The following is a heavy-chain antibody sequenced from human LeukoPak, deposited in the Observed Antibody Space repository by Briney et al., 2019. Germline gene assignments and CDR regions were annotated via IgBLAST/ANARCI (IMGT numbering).Heavy chain of an antibody. Sequence: SETLSLTCAVSGGSISSGGYSWSWIRQPPGKGLEWIGYIYHSGSTYYNPSLKSRVTISVDRSKNQFSLKLSSVTAADTAVYYCARGDGDSVDYWGQGTLVTVSS. CDR2: IYHSGST. CDR1: GGSISSGGYS. D-gene: IGHD4-17*01. CDR3: ARGDGDSVDY. J-gene: IGHJ4*02. V-gene: IGHV4-30-2*01.